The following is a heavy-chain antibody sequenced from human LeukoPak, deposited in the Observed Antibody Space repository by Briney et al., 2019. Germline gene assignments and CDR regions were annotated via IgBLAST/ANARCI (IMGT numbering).Heavy chain of an antibody. V-gene: IGHV3-74*01. J-gene: IGHJ4*02. Sequence: GGSLRLSCAASGNYWMHWVRQVPGKGLVWVSHINSDGSWTSYADSVKGRFTISKDNAKNTVYLQMNSLRAEDTAVYYCVSFYDTHWGRETLVTVSS. D-gene: IGHD2/OR15-2a*01. CDR1: GNYW. CDR3: VSFYDTH. CDR2: INSDGSWT.